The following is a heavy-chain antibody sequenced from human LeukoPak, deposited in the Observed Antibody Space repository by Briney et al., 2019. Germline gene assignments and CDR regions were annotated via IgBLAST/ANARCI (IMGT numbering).Heavy chain of an antibody. CDR2: IYYSGST. D-gene: IGHD3-3*01. CDR1: GGSISSYY. Sequence: PSETLSLTCTVSGGSISSYYWSWIRQPPGKGLEWIGYIYYSGSTNYNPSLKSRVTISVDTSKNQFSLKLSSVTAADTAVYYCARQKRPTYYDFWSGYCTGPPYDAFDIWGQGTMVTVSS. J-gene: IGHJ3*02. V-gene: IGHV4-59*08. CDR3: ARQKRPTYYDFWSGYCTGPPYDAFDI.